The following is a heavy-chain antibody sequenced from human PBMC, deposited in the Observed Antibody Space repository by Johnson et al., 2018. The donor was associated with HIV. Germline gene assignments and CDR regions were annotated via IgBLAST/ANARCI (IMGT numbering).Heavy chain of an antibody. CDR1: GFTFSSYG. J-gene: IGHJ3*02. CDR2: ISYDGSNK. Sequence: GVVQPGRSLRLSCAASGFTFSSYGMHWVRQAPGKGLEWVAVISYDGSNKYYADSVKGRFTISRDNSKNTLYLQMNSLRAEDTAVYYCAKSISSSADDAFDIWGQGTMVTVSS. D-gene: IGHD6-13*01. CDR3: AKSISSSADDAFDI. V-gene: IGHV3-30*18.